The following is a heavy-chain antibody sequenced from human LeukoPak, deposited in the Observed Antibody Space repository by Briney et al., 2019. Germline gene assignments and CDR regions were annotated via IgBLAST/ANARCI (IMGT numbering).Heavy chain of an antibody. CDR2: IYYSGST. J-gene: IGHJ4*02. V-gene: IGHV4-31*03. D-gene: IGHD6-19*01. Sequence: PSETLSLTCTVSGSSISSGGYYWSWIRQHPGKGLEWIGYIYYSGSTYYNPSLKSRVTISVDTSKNQFSLKLSSVTAADTAVYYCARQPTSSGRLDYWGQGTLVTVSS. CDR3: ARQPTSSGRLDY. CDR1: GSSISSGGYY.